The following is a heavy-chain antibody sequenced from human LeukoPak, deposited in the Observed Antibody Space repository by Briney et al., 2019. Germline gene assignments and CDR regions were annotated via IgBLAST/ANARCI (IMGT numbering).Heavy chain of an antibody. Sequence: SETLYLTCTVSGCSISSYYWSWIRQPPGKGLEWIGYIYYSGSTNYNPSLKSRVTISVDTSKNQFFLRLRSVTAADTAVYYCARDRYYFDYWGQGTLVTVSP. CDR1: GCSISSYY. CDR3: ARDRYYFDY. CDR2: IYYSGST. V-gene: IGHV4-59*01. J-gene: IGHJ4*02.